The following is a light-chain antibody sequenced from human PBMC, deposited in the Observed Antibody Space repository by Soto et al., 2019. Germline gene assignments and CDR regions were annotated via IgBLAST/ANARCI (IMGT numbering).Light chain of an antibody. CDR3: QQYNNWSLT. V-gene: IGKV3-15*01. Sequence: ETVMTQSPATLSVSPGQRATLSCRAGQSISNNLAWYQQNPGQAPRLLLYGATTRATGIPPRCSGSGSGTECTLTISSLQSEDFAVYYCQQYNNWSLTFGGGTKVEIK. CDR2: GAT. CDR1: QSISNN. J-gene: IGKJ4*01.